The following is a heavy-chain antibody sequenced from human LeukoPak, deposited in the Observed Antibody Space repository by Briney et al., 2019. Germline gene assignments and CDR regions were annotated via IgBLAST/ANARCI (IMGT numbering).Heavy chain of an antibody. CDR3: ARERNLDIAVAGTIFDY. CDR1: GFTFSSYS. Sequence: GGSLRLSCTASGFTFSSYSLNWVRQAPGKGLEWVSSVSTGSNYIYYADSVKGRFTISRDNDKNSLYLQMNSLRVEDTAVYYCARERNLDIAVAGTIFDYWGPGTLVTVSS. D-gene: IGHD6-19*01. V-gene: IGHV3-21*01. CDR2: VSTGSNYI. J-gene: IGHJ4*02.